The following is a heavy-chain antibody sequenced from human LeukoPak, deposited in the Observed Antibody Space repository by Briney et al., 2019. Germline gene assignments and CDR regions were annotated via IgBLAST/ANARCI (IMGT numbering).Heavy chain of an antibody. J-gene: IGHJ4*02. D-gene: IGHD3-22*01. V-gene: IGHV3-48*03. CDR1: GFTCKYYE. CDR3: ARDTYDSSWGLCYFDY. CDR2: ISSSGGTT. Sequence: GGSLTLSCTASGFTCKYYEVIWVRQARGKGLVGVSYISSSGGTTYYADSVRGRFTISRDNAKHSLYLQINSLRAEDTAVYYCARDTYDSSWGLCYFDYWGQGNLVTVSS.